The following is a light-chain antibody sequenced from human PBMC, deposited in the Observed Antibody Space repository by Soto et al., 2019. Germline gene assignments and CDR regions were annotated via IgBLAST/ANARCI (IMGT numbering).Light chain of an antibody. V-gene: IGKV3-20*01. CDR1: QSVDYNN. Sequence: EIVLTQSPGTLSLSPGERATLSCRASQSVDYNNLAWYQQKPGQAPRLLISHASRRATGIPDRFSGSGSGTDFTLTISRREPEDFAVYHCQQHGNSPGTFGQGTRVEIK. CDR3: QQHGNSPGT. J-gene: IGKJ1*01. CDR2: HAS.